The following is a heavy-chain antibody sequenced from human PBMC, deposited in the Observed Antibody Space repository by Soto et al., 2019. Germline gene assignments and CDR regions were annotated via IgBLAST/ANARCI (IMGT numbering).Heavy chain of an antibody. V-gene: IGHV3-15*01. D-gene: IGHD3-10*01. CDR1: GFTFSDAW. J-gene: IGHJ3*01. CDR2: IKSITDGGTT. CDR3: SPTMLREIQTRTYAFDV. Sequence: GGSLRLSCAASGFTFSDAWMNWVRQAPGKGLDWVGRIKSITDGGTTDYAAPVKGRFTISRDDSNTMLYLHMNSLKIEDTAVYFCSPTMLREIQTRTYAFDVWGQGTTVTVSS.